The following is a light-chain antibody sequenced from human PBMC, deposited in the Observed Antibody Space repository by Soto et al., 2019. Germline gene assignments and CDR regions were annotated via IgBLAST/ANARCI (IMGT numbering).Light chain of an antibody. V-gene: IGKV1-39*01. CDR1: QSIAYY. CDR3: QQSSNSPMYT. J-gene: IGKJ2*01. CDR2: AAS. Sequence: DIQMTQSPSSLSASVGDRVTITCRASQSIAYYVNWFQQKPGKAPKLLIYAASSLQSGVPSRLRGSGSGTDFTLTISSLQPEDFATYYCQQSSNSPMYTFGQG.